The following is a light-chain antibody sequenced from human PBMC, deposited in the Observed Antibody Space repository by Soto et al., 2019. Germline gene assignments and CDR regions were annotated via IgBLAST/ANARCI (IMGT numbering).Light chain of an antibody. Sequence: EIVLTQSPATMSLSPVERATIYCSSSQSVSRNLAWYQQKPGQAPRLLIYGASTRATDIPDRFSGSGSGTEFTLTISSLQSEDFAIYYCQQYNGWPPWTFGQGTKVDI. CDR2: GAS. CDR3: QQYNGWPPWT. J-gene: IGKJ1*01. CDR1: QSVSRN. V-gene: IGKV3-15*01.